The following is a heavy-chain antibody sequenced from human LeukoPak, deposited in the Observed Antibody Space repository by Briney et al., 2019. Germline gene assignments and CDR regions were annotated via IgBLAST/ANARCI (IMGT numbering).Heavy chain of an antibody. CDR3: ARAYSGSYFSDF. CDR2: INSDGSST. V-gene: IGHV3-74*01. D-gene: IGHD1-26*01. Sequence: GGSLRLSCAASGFIFSGYGMHWVRQAPGKGLVWVSRINSDGSSTSYADSVKGRFTISRDNAKNTLYLQVSSLRAEDTAVYYCARAYSGSYFSDFWGQGTLVTVSS. CDR1: GFIFSGYG. J-gene: IGHJ4*02.